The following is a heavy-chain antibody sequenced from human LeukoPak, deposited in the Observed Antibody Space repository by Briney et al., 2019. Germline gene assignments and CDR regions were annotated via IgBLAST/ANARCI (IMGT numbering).Heavy chain of an antibody. V-gene: IGHV3-30*02. J-gene: IGHJ6*03. CDR2: IRYDGSNK. Sequence: GGSLRLSCAASGFTFSSYWMSWVRQAPGKGLEWVAFIRYDGSNKYYADSVKGRFTISRDNSKNTLYLQMNSLRAEDTAVYYCARESGYYYYYMDVWGKGTTVTISS. CDR1: GFTFSSYW. CDR3: ARESGYYYYYMDV.